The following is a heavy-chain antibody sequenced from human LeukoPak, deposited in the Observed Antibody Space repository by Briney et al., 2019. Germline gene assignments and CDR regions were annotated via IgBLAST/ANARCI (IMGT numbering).Heavy chain of an antibody. Sequence: AGGSLRLSCAASGFTFSSYSMNWVRQAPGKGLEWVSSISSSSSYIYYADSVKGRFTISRDNAKNSLYLQMNSLRAEDTAVYYCARDQSLGTTGTVFDPWGQGTLVTVSS. D-gene: IGHD1-1*01. CDR3: ARDQSLGTTGTVFDP. CDR1: GFTFSSYS. V-gene: IGHV3-21*01. CDR2: ISSSSSYI. J-gene: IGHJ5*02.